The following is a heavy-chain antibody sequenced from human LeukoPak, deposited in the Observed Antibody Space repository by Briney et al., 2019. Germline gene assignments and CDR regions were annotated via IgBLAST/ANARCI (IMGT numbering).Heavy chain of an antibody. D-gene: IGHD4-17*01. Sequence: SETLSLTCTVSGGSISSGGYYWSWIRQHPGKGLEWIGYIYYSGSTYYNPSLKSRVTISVDTSKNQYSLKLSSVTAADTAVYYCARCGKDGDYVQNWGQGTLVTVSS. V-gene: IGHV4-31*03. CDR1: GGSISSGGYY. CDR3: ARCGKDGDYVQN. CDR2: IYYSGST. J-gene: IGHJ4*02.